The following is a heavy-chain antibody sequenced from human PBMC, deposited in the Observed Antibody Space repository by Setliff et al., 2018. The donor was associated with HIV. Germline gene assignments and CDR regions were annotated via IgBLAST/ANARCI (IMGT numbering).Heavy chain of an antibody. CDR2: INPNSGGT. Sequence: VASVKVSCKASGYTFTGYYMHWVRQAAGQGLEWMGRINPNSGGTNYAQKFQGRVTMTRDTSISTAYMELSRLRSDDTAVYYCARDWAEDYYGSGSFQYWGQGTLVTVSS. CDR3: ARDWAEDYYGSGSFQY. V-gene: IGHV1-2*06. J-gene: IGHJ1*01. CDR1: GYTFTGYY. D-gene: IGHD3-10*01.